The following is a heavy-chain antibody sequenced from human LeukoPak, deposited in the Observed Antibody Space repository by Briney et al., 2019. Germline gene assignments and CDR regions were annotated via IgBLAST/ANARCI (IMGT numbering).Heavy chain of an antibody. CDR3: AKWGDYDILSGYYVSDF. CDR2: ITGSGDST. CDR1: GFIFRNYA. J-gene: IGHJ4*02. Sequence: GGSLRLSCAASGFIFRNYAMSWVRQAPGKGLEWVSAITGSGDSTYYADSVKGRFTISRDNSKNTLYVEMNTLRAEDTAVYYCAKWGDYDILSGYYVSDFWGQGTLVTVSS. D-gene: IGHD3-9*01. V-gene: IGHV3-23*01.